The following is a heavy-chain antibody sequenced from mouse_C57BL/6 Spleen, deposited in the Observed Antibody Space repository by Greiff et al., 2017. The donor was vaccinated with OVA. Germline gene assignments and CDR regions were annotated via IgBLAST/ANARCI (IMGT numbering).Heavy chain of an antibody. CDR1: GYTFTGYW. CDR2: ILPGSGST. J-gene: IGHJ4*01. Sequence: QVQLQQSGAELMKPGASVKLSCKATGYTFTGYWIEWVKQRPGPGLAWIGVILPGSGSTNYNEKFKGKATFTADTSSNTAYIQLSSLTTEDSAIYYCARYGIGDYYGSSYAMDYWGQGTSVTVSS. V-gene: IGHV1-9*01. CDR3: ARYGIGDYYGSSYAMDY. D-gene: IGHD1-1*01.